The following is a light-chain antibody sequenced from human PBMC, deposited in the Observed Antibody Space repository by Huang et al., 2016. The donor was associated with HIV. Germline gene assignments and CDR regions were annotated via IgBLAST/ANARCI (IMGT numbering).Light chain of an antibody. V-gene: IGKV3-11*01. CDR1: QSVGIY. J-gene: IGKJ5*01. CDR2: DTS. Sequence: EIVLTQSPATLFLSPGERAPLPCRASQSVGIYLAWYQQKPGQAPRALIDDTSNRATGIPARFRGSGSGTDFTLTISSLEPEDFAVYYCQQRSSHWPPEIPFGQGTRLQIK. CDR3: QQRSSHWPPEIP.